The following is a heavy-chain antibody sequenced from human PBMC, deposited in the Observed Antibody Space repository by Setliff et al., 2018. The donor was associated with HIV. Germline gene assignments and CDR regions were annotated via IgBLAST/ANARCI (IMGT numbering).Heavy chain of an antibody. Sequence: SETLSLTCTVSGGSISSSRYYWGWIRQPPGKGLEWIGNIYYSGSTYYNPSLKSRVTISVDTSENQSSLRLNSVTAADTAVYYCARYRYYYDSSGYGRWFDPWGQGTLVTVSS. CDR3: ARYRYYYDSSGYGRWFDP. V-gene: IGHV4-39*01. CDR2: IYYSGST. D-gene: IGHD3-22*01. J-gene: IGHJ5*02. CDR1: GGSISSSRYY.